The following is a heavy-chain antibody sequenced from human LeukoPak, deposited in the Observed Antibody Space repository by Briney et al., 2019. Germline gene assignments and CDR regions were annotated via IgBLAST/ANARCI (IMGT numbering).Heavy chain of an antibody. D-gene: IGHD3-10*01. Sequence: PGGSLRPSCAASGFTFSSYAMSWVRQAPGRGLEWVSAISGSGGSTYYADSVKGRFTISRDNSKNTLYLQMNSLRAEDTAVYYCAKTMVRGASTPYYFDYWGQGTLVTVSS. CDR2: ISGSGGST. CDR1: GFTFSSYA. CDR3: AKTMVRGASTPYYFDY. J-gene: IGHJ4*02. V-gene: IGHV3-23*01.